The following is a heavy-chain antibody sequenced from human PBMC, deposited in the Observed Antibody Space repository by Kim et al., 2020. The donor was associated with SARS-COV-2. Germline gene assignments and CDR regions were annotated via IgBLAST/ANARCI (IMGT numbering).Heavy chain of an antibody. D-gene: IGHD3-10*01. CDR2: IYYSGST. CDR3: ARHGPPWYYGSGSLTNNWCDP. CDR1: GGSLSSSSYY. V-gene: IGHV4-39*01. J-gene: IGHJ5*02. Sequence: SETLSLTCTVSGGSLSSSSYYWGWIRQPPGKGLEWIGSIYYSGSTYYNPSLKSLVTISVDTSKNQFSLKLSSVTAADTAVYYCARHGPPWYYGSGSLTNNWCDPWGQGTLVTVSS.